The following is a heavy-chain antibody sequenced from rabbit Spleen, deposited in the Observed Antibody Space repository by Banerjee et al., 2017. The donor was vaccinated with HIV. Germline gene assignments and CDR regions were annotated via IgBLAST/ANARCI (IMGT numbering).Heavy chain of an antibody. CDR1: GFSFSNKAV. CDR3: GRDTVGKLGDTDL. D-gene: IGHD5-1*01. V-gene: IGHV1S45*01. J-gene: IGHJ3*01. CDR2: INAVTGKA. Sequence: QEQLVESGGGLVQPEGSLKLSCTASGFSFSNKAVMCWVRQAPGKGLEWIACINAVTGKAVHANWAKGRFTFSKTSSTTVTLQMTSLTAADMATYFCGRDTVGKLGDTDLWGQGTLVTVS.